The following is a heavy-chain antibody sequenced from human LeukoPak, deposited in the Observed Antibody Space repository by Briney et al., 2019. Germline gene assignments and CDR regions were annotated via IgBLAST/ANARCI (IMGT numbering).Heavy chain of an antibody. V-gene: IGHV4-61*02. CDR3: AWTSAMANYFDY. D-gene: IGHD5-18*01. CDR2: IYTSGST. CDR1: GGSISSGSYY. J-gene: IGHJ4*02. Sequence: SETLSLTCTVSGGSISSGSYYWSWIRQPAGKGLEWIGRIYTSGSTNYNPSPKSRRTISVDTSKNQFSLKLSSVTAADTAVYYCAWTSAMANYFDYWGQGTLVTVSS.